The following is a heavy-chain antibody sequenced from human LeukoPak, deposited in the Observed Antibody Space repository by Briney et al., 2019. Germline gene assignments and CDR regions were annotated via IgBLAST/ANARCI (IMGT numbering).Heavy chain of an antibody. CDR1: GFTFSTYA. CDR3: ARGGYSYGYGDDY. J-gene: IGHJ4*02. D-gene: IGHD5-18*01. Sequence: GGSLRLSCAASGFTFSTYAMNWVRQAPGKGLEWVSSISSGSGYIYYADSVKGRFIISRDNAKNSLYLQMNSLTAEDTAVYYCARGGYSYGYGDDYWGQGTLVTVSS. V-gene: IGHV3-21*01. CDR2: ISSGSGYI.